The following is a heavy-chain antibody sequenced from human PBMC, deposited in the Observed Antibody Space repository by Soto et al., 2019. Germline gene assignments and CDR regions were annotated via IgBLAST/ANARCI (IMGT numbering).Heavy chain of an antibody. V-gene: IGHV3-21*01. J-gene: IGHJ6*03. CDR2: ISSSSSYI. D-gene: IGHD3-10*01. CDR1: GFTFSSYS. Sequence: PGGSLRLSCAASGFTFSSYSMNWVRQAPGKGLEWVSSISSSSSYIYYADSVKGRFTISRDNAKNSLYLQMNSLRAEDTAVYYCARARGYYGSGSYWYYMDVWGKGTTVTVSS. CDR3: ARARGYYGSGSYWYYMDV.